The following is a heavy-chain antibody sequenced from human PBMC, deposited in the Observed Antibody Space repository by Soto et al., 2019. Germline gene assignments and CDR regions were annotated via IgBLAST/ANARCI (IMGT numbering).Heavy chain of an antibody. CDR3: ARKSAKYYYGSGRFDP. V-gene: IGHV5-10-1*01. CDR1: GYSFTSYW. CDR2: IDPSDSYT. J-gene: IGHJ5*02. D-gene: IGHD3-10*01. Sequence: GESLKISCKGSGYSFTSYWISWVRQMPGKGLEWMGRIDPSDSYTNYSPSFQGHVTISADKSISTAYLQWSSLKASDTAMYYCARKSAKYYYGSGRFDPWGQGTLVTVSS.